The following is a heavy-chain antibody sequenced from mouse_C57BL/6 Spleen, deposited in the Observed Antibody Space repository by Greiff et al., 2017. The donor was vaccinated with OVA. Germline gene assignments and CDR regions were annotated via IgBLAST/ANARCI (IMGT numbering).Heavy chain of an antibody. CDR3: ARKIYDGYYPY. CDR1: GYTFTSYW. Sequence: VQLQESGAELVKPGASVKLSCKASGYTFTSYWMQWVKQRLGQGLEWIGEIDPSDSYTNYNQKFKGKATLTVDTSSSTAYMQHSSLTSEDSAVYYCARKIYDGYYPYWGQGTTLTVSS. J-gene: IGHJ2*01. V-gene: IGHV1-50*01. CDR2: IDPSDSYT. D-gene: IGHD2-3*01.